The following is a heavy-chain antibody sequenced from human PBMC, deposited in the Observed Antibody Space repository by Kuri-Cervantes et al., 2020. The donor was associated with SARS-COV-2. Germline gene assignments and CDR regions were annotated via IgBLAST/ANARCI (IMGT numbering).Heavy chain of an antibody. CDR1: GGTFSSYA. CDR3: ATTDTAMVPEFDY. V-gene: IGHV1-69*06. J-gene: IGHJ4*02. D-gene: IGHD5-18*01. CDR2: IIPIFGTA. Sequence: SVKVSCKASGGTFSSYAISWVRQAPGQGLEWMGGIIPIFGTAIYAQKFQGRVTMTEDTSTDTAYMELSSLRSEDTAVYYCATTDTAMVPEFDYWGQGTLVTVSS.